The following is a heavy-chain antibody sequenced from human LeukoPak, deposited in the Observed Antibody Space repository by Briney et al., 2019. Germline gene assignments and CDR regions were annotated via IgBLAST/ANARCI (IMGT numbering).Heavy chain of an antibody. Sequence: GASVKVSCKASGYTFTGYYMHWVRQAPGQGLEWMGWINPNSGGTNYAQKFQGRVTVTRDTSISTAYMELSRLRSDDTAVYYCARVVYSSSWYYFDYWGQGTLVTVSS. D-gene: IGHD6-13*01. CDR2: INPNSGGT. CDR1: GYTFTGYY. V-gene: IGHV1-2*02. CDR3: ARVVYSSSWYYFDY. J-gene: IGHJ4*02.